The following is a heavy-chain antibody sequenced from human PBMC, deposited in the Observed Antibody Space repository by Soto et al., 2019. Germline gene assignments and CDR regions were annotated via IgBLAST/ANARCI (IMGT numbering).Heavy chain of an antibody. J-gene: IGHJ4*02. Sequence: PGGSLRLSCAASGFTLRNYEMNWVRQAPGKGLEWISKISGSNNNIYYADSVRGRFTISRGNAKNSLYLQMNSLRAEDTAIYYCASERLCGADCYFFDNWGQGTQVTVSS. CDR3: ASERLCGADCYFFDN. D-gene: IGHD2-21*02. V-gene: IGHV3-48*03. CDR1: GFTLRNYE. CDR2: ISGSNNNI.